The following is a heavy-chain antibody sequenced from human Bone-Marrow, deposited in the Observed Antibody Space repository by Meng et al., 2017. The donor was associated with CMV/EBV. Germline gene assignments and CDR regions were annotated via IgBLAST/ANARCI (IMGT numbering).Heavy chain of an antibody. CDR3: ARGDYYDGSGYNLS. CDR1: GGSISSSY. V-gene: IGHV4-4*07. D-gene: IGHD3-22*01. Sequence: VSGGSISSSYWSWIRQPAGKGLEWIGRIYTSGSTNYNPSLESRVTMSVAKSKNQFSLNLSSVTAADTAVYYCARGDYYDGSGYNLSWGQGTLVTVSS. CDR2: IYTSGST. J-gene: IGHJ4*02.